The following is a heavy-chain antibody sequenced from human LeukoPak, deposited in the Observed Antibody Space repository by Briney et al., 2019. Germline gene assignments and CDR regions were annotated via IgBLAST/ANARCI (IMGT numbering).Heavy chain of an antibody. V-gene: IGHV4-39*07. D-gene: IGHD6-19*01. Sequence: PSETLSLTCTVSGGSISTTSYFWAWIRQPPGEGLEWIGSIYYSGTTYFNSSLKSRVTISVDMSKNHFSLRLSSVTAADTAMYYCARGTLYSGWSYYFDYWGQGSQVTVSS. J-gene: IGHJ4*02. CDR1: GGSISTTSYF. CDR2: IYYSGTT. CDR3: ARGTLYSGWSYYFDY.